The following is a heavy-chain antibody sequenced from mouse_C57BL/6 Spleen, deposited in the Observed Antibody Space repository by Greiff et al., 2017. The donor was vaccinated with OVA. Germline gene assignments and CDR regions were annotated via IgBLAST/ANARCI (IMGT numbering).Heavy chain of an antibody. CDR1: GFTFSSYG. CDR3: ARQEGYYFDY. J-gene: IGHJ2*01. CDR2: ISSGGSYT. V-gene: IGHV5-6*01. Sequence: EVQVVESGGDLVKPGGSLKLSCAASGFTFSSYGMSWVRQTPDKRLEWVATISSGGSYTYYPDSVKGRFTISRDNAKNTLYLQMSSLKSEVTAMYYCARQEGYYFDYWGQGTTLTVSS.